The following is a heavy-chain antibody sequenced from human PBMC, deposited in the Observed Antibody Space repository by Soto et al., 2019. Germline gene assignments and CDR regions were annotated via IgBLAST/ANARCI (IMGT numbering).Heavy chain of an antibody. Sequence: QVQLVESGGGVVQPGRSLRLSCAASGFTFSSYGMHWVRQAPGKGLEWVAVISYAGTNKYYADSVKGRFTISRDNSKNTLYLQMNSLRAEDTAVYYCTRDLDTTMADYYFDYWGRGTLVTVSS. D-gene: IGHD5-18*01. CDR1: GFTFSSYG. V-gene: IGHV3-30*03. CDR2: ISYAGTNK. J-gene: IGHJ4*02. CDR3: TRDLDTTMADYYFDY.